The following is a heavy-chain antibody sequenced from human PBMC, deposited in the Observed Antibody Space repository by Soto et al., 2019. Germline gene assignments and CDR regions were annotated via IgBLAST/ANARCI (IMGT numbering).Heavy chain of an antibody. CDR2: IYWDDTK. Sequence: QITLKESGPTLVKPTQTLTLTCTFSGFSLSSSAVGVNWIRQPPGKPLEWLALIYWDDTKHYSSSLKNRLTITKDTSKNQVVLTMTNMDPVDTATYYCAHGSGWLSDHWGQGTLVTVSS. J-gene: IGHJ4*02. V-gene: IGHV2-5*02. CDR1: GFSLSSSAVG. D-gene: IGHD6-19*01. CDR3: AHGSGWLSDH.